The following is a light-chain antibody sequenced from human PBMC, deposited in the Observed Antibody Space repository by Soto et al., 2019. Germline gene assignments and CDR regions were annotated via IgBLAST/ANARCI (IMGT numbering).Light chain of an antibody. V-gene: IGKV1-5*01. J-gene: IGKJ1*01. Sequence: DTQMTQSPSTLSASVGDRVTITCRASQSIRRSLAWYQQKPGKAPELLIYDASNLKGGVPSRFSGSGSGTDFTLTISHLQPDDFATYYCQQYASYWTFGQGNKVEIE. CDR2: DAS. CDR3: QQYASYWT. CDR1: QSIRRS.